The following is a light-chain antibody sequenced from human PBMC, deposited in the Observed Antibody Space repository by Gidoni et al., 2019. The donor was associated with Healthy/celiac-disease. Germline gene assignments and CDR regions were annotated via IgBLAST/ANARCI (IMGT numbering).Light chain of an antibody. CDR1: QSVSSY. CDR2: DAS. V-gene: IGKV3-11*01. J-gene: IGKJ5*01. Sequence: EIVLTQSPATLSLSPGERATLSCRASQSVSSYLAWYQQKPGQAPSLLIYDASNRATGIPARFSGSGSWTDFTLTISSLEPEDFAVYYCQQRSNWPAITFGQGTRLEIK. CDR3: QQRSNWPAIT.